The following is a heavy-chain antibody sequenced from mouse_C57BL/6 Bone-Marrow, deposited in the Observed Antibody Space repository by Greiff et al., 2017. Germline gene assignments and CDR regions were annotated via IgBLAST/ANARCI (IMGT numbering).Heavy chain of an antibody. CDR3: ALYGNYVGWYFDV. Sequence: VQLQQPGAELVKPGASVKLSCKASGYTFTSYWMHWVKQRPGQGLEWIGMIHPNSGSTNYNEKFKSKATLTVDKSSSTAYMQLSSLTSEDSGVYYGALYGNYVGWYFDVWGTGTTVTVSS. CDR2: IHPNSGST. CDR1: GYTFTSYW. D-gene: IGHD2-1*01. V-gene: IGHV1-64*01. J-gene: IGHJ1*03.